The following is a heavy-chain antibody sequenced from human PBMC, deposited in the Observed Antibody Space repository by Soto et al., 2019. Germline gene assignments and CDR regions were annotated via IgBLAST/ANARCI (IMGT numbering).Heavy chain of an antibody. D-gene: IGHD2-15*01. V-gene: IGHV1-69*01. Sequence: QVQLVQSGAEVKKPGSSVKVSCKASGGTFSSYAISWVRQAPGQGLEWMGGIIPIFGTANYAQKFQGRVTITADESTSTAYMELSSLRSEDTAVYYCARDTPGDCSDGSCYQAMNAFDIWGQGTMVTVSS. J-gene: IGHJ3*02. CDR2: IIPIFGTA. CDR1: GGTFSSYA. CDR3: ARDTPGDCSDGSCYQAMNAFDI.